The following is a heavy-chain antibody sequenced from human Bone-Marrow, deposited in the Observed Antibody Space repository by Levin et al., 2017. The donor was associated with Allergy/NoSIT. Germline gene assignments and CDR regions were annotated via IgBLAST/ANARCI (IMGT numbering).Heavy chain of an antibody. V-gene: IGHV1-2*02. CDR3: ARDPAVTRDGYFDL. D-gene: IGHD4-17*01. CDR2: INPNNGAT. Sequence: GESLKISCKASGFAFTDYYLHWVRQAPGQGLEWLGWINPNNGATKYALKFQDRVTMTRDTSISTAYMEFRRLRSDDTAVFYCARDPAVTRDGYFDLWGRGTLVSVSS. CDR1: GFAFTDYY. J-gene: IGHJ2*01.